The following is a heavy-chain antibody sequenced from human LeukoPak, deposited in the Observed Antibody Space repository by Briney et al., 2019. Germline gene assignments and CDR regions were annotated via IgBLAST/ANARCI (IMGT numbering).Heavy chain of an antibody. V-gene: IGHV1-18*01. D-gene: IGHD3-10*01. CDR1: GYTFTSYD. CDR3: AREYYYGSVWEGFDP. Sequence: ASVKVSCKASGYTFTSYDINWVRQATGQGLEWMGWMNPNSGNTNYAQKLQGRVTMTTDTSTSTAYMELRSLRSDDTAVYYCAREYYYGSVWEGFDPWGQGTLVTVSS. CDR2: MNPNSGNT. J-gene: IGHJ5*02.